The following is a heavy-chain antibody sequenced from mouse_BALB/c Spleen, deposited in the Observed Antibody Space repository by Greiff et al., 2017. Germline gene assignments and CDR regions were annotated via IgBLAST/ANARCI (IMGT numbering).Heavy chain of an antibody. CDR3: ARGGLGYFDY. V-gene: IGHV5-17*02. J-gene: IGHJ2*01. CDR2: ISSGSSTI. Sequence: DVKLQESGGGLVQPGGSRKLSCAASGFTFSSFGMHWVRQAPEKGLEWVAYISSGSSTIYYADTVKGRFTISRDNPKNTLFLQMTSLRSEDTAMYYCARGGLGYFDYWGQGTTLTVSS. D-gene: IGHD3-3*01. CDR1: GFTFSSFG.